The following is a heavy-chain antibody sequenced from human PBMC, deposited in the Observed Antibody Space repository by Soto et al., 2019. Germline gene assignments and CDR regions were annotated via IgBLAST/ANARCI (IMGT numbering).Heavy chain of an antibody. D-gene: IGHD6-13*01. V-gene: IGHV4-30-2*01. CDR2: IYHSGST. CDR3: VRRHVSATGIDWFDP. Sequence: SETLSLTCAVSGGSISSGGYSWSWIRQPPGKGLEWIGYIYHSGSTYYNPSLKSRVTISVDRSKNQFSLKLSSVTAADTAVYYCVRRHVSATGIDWFDPWGQGTLVTVSS. J-gene: IGHJ5*02. CDR1: GGSISSGGYS.